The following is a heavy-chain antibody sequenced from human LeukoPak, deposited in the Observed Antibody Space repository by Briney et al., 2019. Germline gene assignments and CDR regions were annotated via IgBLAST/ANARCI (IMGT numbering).Heavy chain of an antibody. CDR3: ARGSSWDNYFDY. D-gene: IGHD6-13*01. Sequence: GSLRLSCAASGFTFSSYAMSWVRQAPGKGLEWVPAISGSGGSTYYADSVKGRFTISRDNSKNTLYLQMNSLRAEDTAVYYCARGSSWDNYFDYWGQGTLVTVSS. J-gene: IGHJ4*02. CDR1: GFTFSSYA. CDR2: ISGSGGST. V-gene: IGHV3-23*01.